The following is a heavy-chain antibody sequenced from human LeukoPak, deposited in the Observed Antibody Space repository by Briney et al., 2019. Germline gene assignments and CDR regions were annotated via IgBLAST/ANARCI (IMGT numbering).Heavy chain of an antibody. CDR2: TYYRSKSYN. V-gene: IGHV6-1*01. J-gene: IGHJ5*02. Sequence: SQTLSLTCAISGDSVSSNSATWNWIRQSPSRGLEWLGRTYYRSKSYNDYAVSLKSRITINPDTSKNQFSLQLNSVTPEDTAVYYCARDRVELNWFDPWGQGTLVTVSS. D-gene: IGHD3-3*01. CDR3: ARDRVELNWFDP. CDR1: GDSVSSNSAT.